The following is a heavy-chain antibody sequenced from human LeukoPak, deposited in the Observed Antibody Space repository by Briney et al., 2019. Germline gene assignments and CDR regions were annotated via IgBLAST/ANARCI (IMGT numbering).Heavy chain of an antibody. Sequence: PGRSLRLSCAASGFTFSNYGMHWVRQAPGKGLEWVAVISYDESDKYYADSVKGRFTISRDNSKNTLYLQMNSLRPEDTAVYYCAKGVVAATNAAYYGMDVWGQGTTVTLSS. V-gene: IGHV3-30*18. CDR3: AKGVVAATNAAYYGMDV. CDR1: GFTFSNYG. J-gene: IGHJ6*02. D-gene: IGHD2-15*01. CDR2: ISYDESDK.